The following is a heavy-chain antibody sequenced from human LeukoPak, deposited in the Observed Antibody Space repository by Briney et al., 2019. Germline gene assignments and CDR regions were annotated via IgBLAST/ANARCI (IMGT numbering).Heavy chain of an antibody. Sequence: PSETLSLTCTVSGGSISSSSYYWGWIRQPPGKGLEWIGSIYYSGSTYYNPSLKSRVTISVDTFKNQFSLKLSSVTAADTAVYYCASIVVVTAMNAFDIWGQGTMVTVSS. V-gene: IGHV4-39*01. CDR3: ASIVVVTAMNAFDI. CDR2: IYYSGST. D-gene: IGHD2-21*02. J-gene: IGHJ3*02. CDR1: GGSISSSSYY.